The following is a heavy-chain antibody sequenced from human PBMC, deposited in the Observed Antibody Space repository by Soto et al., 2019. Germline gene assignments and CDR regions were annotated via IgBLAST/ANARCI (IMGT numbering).Heavy chain of an antibody. Sequence: QVQLVESGGGVVQPGRSLRLSCAASGFTFSSYAMHWVRQAPGKGLEWVAVISYDGSNKYYADSVKGRFTISRDNSKNTLSLQINSLRAEDRAVYYCAKGGYYSEADADWGPGTRLTVSS. J-gene: IGHJ4*02. V-gene: IGHV3-30-3*01. CDR3: AKGGYYSEADAD. CDR1: GFTFSSYA. D-gene: IGHD5-12*01. CDR2: ISYDGSNK.